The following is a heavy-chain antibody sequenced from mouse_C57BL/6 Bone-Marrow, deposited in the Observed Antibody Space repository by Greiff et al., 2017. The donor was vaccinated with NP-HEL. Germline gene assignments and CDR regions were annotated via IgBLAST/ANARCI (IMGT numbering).Heavy chain of an antibody. CDR2: IHPNSGST. D-gene: IGHD2-5*01. J-gene: IGHJ2*01. Sequence: QVHVKQPGAELVKPGASVKLSCKASGYTFTSYWMHWVKQRPGQGLEWIGMIHPNSGSTNYNEKFKSKATLTVDKSSSTAYMQLSSLTSEDSAVYYCAGYSNYEHYFDYWGQGTTLTVSS. V-gene: IGHV1-64*01. CDR1: GYTFTSYW. CDR3: AGYSNYEHYFDY.